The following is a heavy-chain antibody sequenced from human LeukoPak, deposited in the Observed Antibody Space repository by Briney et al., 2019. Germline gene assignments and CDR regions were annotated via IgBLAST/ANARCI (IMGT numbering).Heavy chain of an antibody. Sequence: ASVKVSCKASGDTFTSYAMHWVRQAPGQRLEWMGWINAGNGNTKYSQKFQGRVTITRDTSASTAYMELSSLRSEDTAVYYCARDYSGSYYRNTFDYWGQGTLVTVSS. D-gene: IGHD1-26*01. CDR3: ARDYSGSYYRNTFDY. J-gene: IGHJ4*02. V-gene: IGHV1-3*01. CDR2: INAGNGNT. CDR1: GDTFTSYA.